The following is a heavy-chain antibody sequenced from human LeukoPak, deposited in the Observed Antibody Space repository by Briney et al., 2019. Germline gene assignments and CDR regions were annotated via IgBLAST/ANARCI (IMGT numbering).Heavy chain of an antibody. Sequence: KPSETLSLTCTVSGGSVSSYYWSWIRRPPGRGLEWIAYLSHSGSSDSNPSLTSRVTTLVDASKNQFSLKLTSVTAADTAVYYCARARYANAWYAFDIWGHGTMVTVSS. CDR3: ARARYANAWYAFDI. CDR2: LSHSGSS. D-gene: IGHD2-2*01. V-gene: IGHV4-59*02. CDR1: GGSVSSYY. J-gene: IGHJ3*02.